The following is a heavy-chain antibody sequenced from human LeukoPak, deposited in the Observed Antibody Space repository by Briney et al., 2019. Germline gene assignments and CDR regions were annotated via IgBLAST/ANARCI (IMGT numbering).Heavy chain of an antibody. Sequence: SVKVSCTASGGTFSSYAISWVRQAPGQGLEWMGGIIPIFGTANYAQKFQGRVTITADESTSTAYMELSSLRSEDTAVYYCARGGSGHRAFDIWGQGTMVTVS. CDR1: GGTFSSYA. J-gene: IGHJ3*02. V-gene: IGHV1-69*13. CDR2: IIPIFGTA. D-gene: IGHD3-16*01. CDR3: ARGGSGHRAFDI.